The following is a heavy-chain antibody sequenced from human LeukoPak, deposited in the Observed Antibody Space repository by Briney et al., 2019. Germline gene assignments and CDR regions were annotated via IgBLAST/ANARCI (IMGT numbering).Heavy chain of an antibody. CDR3: ARVPGEMATHYYYYYMDV. V-gene: IGHV3-21*01. Sequence: GGSLRLSCAASGFTFSSYGMSWVRQAPGKGLEWVSSISSSSSYIYYADSVKGRFTISRDNAKNSLYLQMNSLRAEDTAVYYCARVPGEMATHYYYYYMDVWGKGTTVTVSS. J-gene: IGHJ6*03. D-gene: IGHD5-24*01. CDR1: GFTFSSYG. CDR2: ISSSSSYI.